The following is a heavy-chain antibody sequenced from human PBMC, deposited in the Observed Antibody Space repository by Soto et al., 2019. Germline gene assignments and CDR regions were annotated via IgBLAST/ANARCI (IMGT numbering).Heavy chain of an antibody. CDR3: ARETTYYDFWSGYSPRLDAFDI. J-gene: IGHJ3*02. D-gene: IGHD3-3*01. Sequence: QVQLVESGGGVVQPGRSLRLSCAASGFTFSSYGMHWVRQAPGKGLEWVAVIWYDGSNKYYTDSVKGRFTISRDNSKNTLYLTMNSLRAEDTAVYYCARETTYYDFWSGYSPRLDAFDIWGQGTMVTVSS. V-gene: IGHV3-33*01. CDR1: GFTFSSYG. CDR2: IWYDGSNK.